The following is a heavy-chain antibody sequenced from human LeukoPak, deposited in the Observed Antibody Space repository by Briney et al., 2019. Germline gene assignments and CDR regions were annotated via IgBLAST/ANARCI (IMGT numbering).Heavy chain of an antibody. CDR2: ISSNGGST. Sequence: PGGSLRLSCAASGFTFSSYAMHWVRQAPGKGLEYVSAISSNGGSTYYANSVKGRFTISRDNSKNTLYLQMGSLRAEDMAVYYCARDDYYFDYWGQGTLVTVSS. J-gene: IGHJ4*02. CDR1: GFTFSSYA. CDR3: ARDDYYFDY. V-gene: IGHV3-64*01.